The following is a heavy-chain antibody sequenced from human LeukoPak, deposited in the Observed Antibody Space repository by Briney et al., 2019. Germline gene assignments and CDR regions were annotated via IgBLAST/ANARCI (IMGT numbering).Heavy chain of an antibody. V-gene: IGHV4-59*12. CDR2: IYYSGST. CDR1: GGSISSYY. D-gene: IGHD6-19*01. Sequence: SETLSLTCTVSGGSISSYYWSWIRQPPGKGLEWIGYIYYSGSTDYNPSLKSRVTMSVDTSKNQFSLKLSSVTAADTAVYYCARVSVPDSGWYRPHYFDYWGQGTLVTVSS. CDR3: ARVSVPDSGWYRPHYFDY. J-gene: IGHJ4*02.